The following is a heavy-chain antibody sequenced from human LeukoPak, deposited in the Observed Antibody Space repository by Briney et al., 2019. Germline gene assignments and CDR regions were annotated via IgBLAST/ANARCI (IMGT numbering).Heavy chain of an antibody. D-gene: IGHD6-19*01. Sequence: PGGSLRLSCAASGFTFINYAINWVRQAPGRGLEWVSAISGSGGSTYYADSVKGRFTISRDNAKNSLYLQMNSLRAEDTALYYCAKSLLTGYSSGWDAFDIWGQGTMVTVSS. J-gene: IGHJ3*02. V-gene: IGHV3-23*01. CDR3: AKSLLTGYSSGWDAFDI. CDR2: ISGSGGST. CDR1: GFTFINYA.